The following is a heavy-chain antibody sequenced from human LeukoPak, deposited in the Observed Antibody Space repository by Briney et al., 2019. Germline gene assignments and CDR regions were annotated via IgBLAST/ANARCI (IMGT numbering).Heavy chain of an antibody. J-gene: IGHJ4*02. CDR1: AFTFSSYS. CDR3: ARDYAYYFDY. CDR2: ISSSSSYI. D-gene: IGHD3-16*01. V-gene: IGHV3-21*01. Sequence: PGGSLRLSCAASAFTFSSYSMNWVRQAPGKGLEWVSSISSSSSYIHYADSVKGRFTISRDNAKNSLYLQMNSLRAEDTAVYYCARDYAYYFDYWGQGTLVTVSS.